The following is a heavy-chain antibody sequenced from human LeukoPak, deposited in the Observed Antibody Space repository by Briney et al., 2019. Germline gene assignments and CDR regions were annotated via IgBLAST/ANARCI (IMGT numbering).Heavy chain of an antibody. Sequence: SETLSLTCTVSGVSISSYHWRWIRQPPVKGLEWIGYIYNSGSTNYNPSLKSRVTISVDTSKNQVSLKLSSVTAADTAVYYCARKDGDYWGQGILVTVSS. J-gene: IGHJ4*02. V-gene: IGHV4-59*01. D-gene: IGHD5-24*01. CDR1: GVSISSYH. CDR3: ARKDGDY. CDR2: IYNSGST.